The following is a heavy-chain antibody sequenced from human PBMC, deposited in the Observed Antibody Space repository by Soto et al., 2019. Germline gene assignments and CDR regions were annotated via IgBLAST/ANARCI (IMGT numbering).Heavy chain of an antibody. CDR3: TFPEGSEYMIDD. J-gene: IGHJ4*02. V-gene: IGHV3-23*01. D-gene: IGHD3-10*01. CDR1: GVTFSSYA. CDR2: IGGSGGST. Sequence: PGGSLRLSCAASGVTFSSYAMNWFRQAPGKGLEWVSVIGGSGGSTFYADSVKGRFTISRDNSKNTLYLQMNSLSAEDTAVYYCTFPEGSEYMIDDWGQGTVITVPS.